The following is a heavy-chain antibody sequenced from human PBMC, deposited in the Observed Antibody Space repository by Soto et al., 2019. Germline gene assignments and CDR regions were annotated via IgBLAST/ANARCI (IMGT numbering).Heavy chain of an antibody. CDR1: GGSISSGGYS. CDR3: ARTVTQREVTNFDY. Sequence: SETLSLTCAVSGGSISSGGYSWSWIRQPPGKGLEWIGYIYHSGSTYYNPSLKSRVTISVDRSKNQFSLKLSSVTAADTAVYYCARTVTQREVTNFDYWGQGTLVTVSS. D-gene: IGHD4-17*01. CDR2: IYHSGST. J-gene: IGHJ4*02. V-gene: IGHV4-30-2*01.